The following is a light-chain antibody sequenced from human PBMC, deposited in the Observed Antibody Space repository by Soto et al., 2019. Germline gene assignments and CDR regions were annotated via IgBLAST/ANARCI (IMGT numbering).Light chain of an antibody. CDR1: SSDVGGYDY. J-gene: IGLJ2*01. V-gene: IGLV2-14*03. Sequence: QSALTQPASVSGSPGQSITISCTGTSSDVGGYDYVSWYQHHPGKAPKLIIYDVSIRPSGVSRRLSGFKSGNTASLTISGLQAEDEAEYYCSSYTSGNTLVVFGGGTKLTVL. CDR2: DVS. CDR3: SSYTSGNTLVV.